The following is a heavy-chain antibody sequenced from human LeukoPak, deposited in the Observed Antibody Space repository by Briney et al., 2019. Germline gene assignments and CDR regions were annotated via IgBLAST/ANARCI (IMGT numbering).Heavy chain of an antibody. CDR2: IRSKAYGGTT. V-gene: IGHV3-49*04. Sequence: GGSLRLSCTASGFTFGDYAMSWVRQAPGKGPGWVGFIRSKAYGGTTEYAASVKGRFTISRDDSKSIAYLQMNSLKTEDTAVYYCTRGVDTAMAIILVYFDYWGQGTLVTVSS. CDR3: TRGVDTAMAIILVYFDY. CDR1: GFTFGDYA. J-gene: IGHJ4*02. D-gene: IGHD5-18*01.